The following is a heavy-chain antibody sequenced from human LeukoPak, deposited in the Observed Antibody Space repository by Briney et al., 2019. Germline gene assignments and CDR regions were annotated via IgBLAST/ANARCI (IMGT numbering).Heavy chain of an antibody. CDR1: GFTFSSYA. CDR3: ARFTIIAARRIDYFDY. J-gene: IGHJ4*02. Sequence: EGSLRLSCAASGFTFSSYAMSWVRQAPGKGLEWVSTISPSGGSTYFADSVKGRFTISRDNSKDTLHLHMNSLRAEDTAVYYCARFTIIAARRIDYFDYWGQGALVTVSS. V-gene: IGHV3-23*01. CDR2: ISPSGGST. D-gene: IGHD6-6*01.